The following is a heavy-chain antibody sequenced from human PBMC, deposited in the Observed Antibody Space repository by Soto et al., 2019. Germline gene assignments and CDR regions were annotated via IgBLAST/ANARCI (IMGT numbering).Heavy chain of an antibody. CDR2: IYFDGITT. D-gene: IGHD1-26*01. CDR1: GFTFNTHW. Sequence: GSLRLSCAASGFTFNTHWMHWVRQAPGKGLVWVSRIYFDGITTNYADSVKGRLTVSRDNAKNTVYLHVNTPRDEDTAVYYCARGGAMGVDYWGQGTLVTVSS. J-gene: IGHJ4*02. V-gene: IGHV3-74*01. CDR3: ARGGAMGVDY.